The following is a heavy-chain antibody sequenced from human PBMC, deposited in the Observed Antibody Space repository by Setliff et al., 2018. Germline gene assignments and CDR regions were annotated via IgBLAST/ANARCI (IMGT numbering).Heavy chain of an antibody. CDR1: GGSISSGGYY. CDR3: ARGHYYDSSGYYPYYFDY. Sequence: KPSETLSLTCTVSGGSISSGGYYWSWIRQHPGKGLEWIGYIYYSGSTYYNPSLKSRVTISVDTSKNQFSLKLSSVTAADTAVYYCARGHYYDSSGYYPYYFDYWGQGTLVTVSS. V-gene: IGHV4-31*03. CDR2: IYYSGST. D-gene: IGHD3-22*01. J-gene: IGHJ4*02.